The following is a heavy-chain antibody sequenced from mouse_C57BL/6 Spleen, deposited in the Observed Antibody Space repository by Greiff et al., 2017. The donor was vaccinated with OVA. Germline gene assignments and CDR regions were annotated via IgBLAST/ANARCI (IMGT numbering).Heavy chain of an antibody. J-gene: IGHJ2*01. V-gene: IGHV5-16*01. CDR2: INYDGSST. D-gene: IGHD2-4*01. CDR3: AREEGYDYVFDY. CDR1: GFTFSDYY. Sequence: EVKLVESEGGLVQPGSSMKLSCTASGFTFSDYYMAWVRQVPEKGLEWVANINYDGSSTYYLDSLKSRFIISRDIAKNILYLQMSSLKSEDTATYYCAREEGYDYVFDYWAKAPLSQSPQ.